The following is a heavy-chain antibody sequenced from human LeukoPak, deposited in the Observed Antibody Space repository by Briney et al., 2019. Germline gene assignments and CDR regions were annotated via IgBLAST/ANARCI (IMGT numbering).Heavy chain of an antibody. Sequence: GGSLRLSCTVSGFPFSSNWMSWVRQAPGKGLEWVANIKEDASEAFYVDSVKGRFTISRDNAKASLYLQMNSLRAEDTAVYYCASDLETFDYWGRGTLVTVSS. CDR3: ASDLETFDY. CDR1: GFPFSSNW. CDR2: IKEDASEA. V-gene: IGHV3-7*04. J-gene: IGHJ4*02.